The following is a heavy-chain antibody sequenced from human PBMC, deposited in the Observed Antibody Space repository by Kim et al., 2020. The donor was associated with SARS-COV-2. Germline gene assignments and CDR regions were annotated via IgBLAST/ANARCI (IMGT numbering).Heavy chain of an antibody. J-gene: IGHJ4*02. CDR3: AKGRYCTASSCSPFDY. D-gene: IGHD2-2*01. CDR1: GFTFSTYA. V-gene: IGHV3-23*01. CDR2: ISGSGGST. Sequence: GGSLRLSCAASGFTFSTYAMTWVRQAPGKGLEWVSAISGSGGSTYYADSVKGRFTISRDNSQNTLYLQMRSLGAQDTAVYYCAKGRYCTASSCSPFDYWGQGALVTVSS.